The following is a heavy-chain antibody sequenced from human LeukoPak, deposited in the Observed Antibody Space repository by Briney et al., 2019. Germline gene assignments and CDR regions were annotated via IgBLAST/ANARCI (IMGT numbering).Heavy chain of an antibody. V-gene: IGHV4-61*01. CDR1: GGSVSSGSYY. CDR2: XXXSGST. J-gene: IGHJ5*02. CDR3: ARDRGYCSGGSCRYNWFDP. Sequence: SETLSLTCTVSGGSVSSGSYYWSWIRQPPGKXXXXXXXXXXSGSTNYNPSLKXXVTIXVDTSKNQFSLKLSSVTAADTAVYYCARDRGYCSGGSCRYNWFDPWGQGTLVTVSS. D-gene: IGHD2-15*01.